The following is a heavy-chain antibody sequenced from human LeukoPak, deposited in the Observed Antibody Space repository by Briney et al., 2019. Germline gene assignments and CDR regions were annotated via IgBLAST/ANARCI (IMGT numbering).Heavy chain of an antibody. D-gene: IGHD3-3*01. V-gene: IGHV1-18*01. CDR2: ISAYNGNT. J-gene: IGHJ6*03. CDR1: GYTFTSYG. CDR3: AKAGGYYDFWSGYYDYYYYYMDV. Sequence: GASVKVSCKASGYTFTSYGISWVRQAPGQGLEWMGWISAYNGNTNYAQKLQGRVTMTTDTSTSTAYMELRSLRSDDTAVYYCAKAGGYYDFWSGYYDYYYYYMDVWGKGTTVTVSS.